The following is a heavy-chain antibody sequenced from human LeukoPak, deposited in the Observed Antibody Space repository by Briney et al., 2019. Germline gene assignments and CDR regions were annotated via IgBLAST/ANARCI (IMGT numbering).Heavy chain of an antibody. CDR3: ARDTGSLEIGLYYYGMDV. CDR1: GFTFSSYA. J-gene: IGHJ6*02. D-gene: IGHD1-26*01. Sequence: GGSLRLSCAASGFTFSSYAMHWVRQAPGKGLEWVAVIWYDGSKKYYADSVKGRFTISRDNSKNTLYLQMNSLRAEDTAEYYCARDTGSLEIGLYYYGMDVWGQGTTVTVSS. V-gene: IGHV3-33*08. CDR2: IWYDGSKK.